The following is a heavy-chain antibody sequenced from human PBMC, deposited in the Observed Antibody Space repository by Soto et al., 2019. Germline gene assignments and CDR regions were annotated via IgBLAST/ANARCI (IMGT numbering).Heavy chain of an antibody. CDR2: ISYDGSNK. CDR1: GFTFSSYG. D-gene: IGHD3-9*01. J-gene: IGHJ4*02. V-gene: IGHV3-30*18. CDR3: AKDQRLLRYFDWDHFDY. Sequence: GGSLRLSCAASGFTFSSYGMHWVRQAPGKGLEWVAVISYDGSNKYYADSVKGQFTISRDNSKNTLYLQMNSLRAEDTAVYYCAKDQRLLRYFDWDHFDYWGQGTLVTVSS.